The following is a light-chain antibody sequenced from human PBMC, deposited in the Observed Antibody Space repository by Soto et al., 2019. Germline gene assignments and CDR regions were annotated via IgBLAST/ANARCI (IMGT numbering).Light chain of an antibody. CDR1: QSISSN. CDR3: QHYNKWPNT. J-gene: IGKJ1*01. Sequence: EIVMTQSPATLSVSPGERATLSCRASQSISSNLAWYQHKPGQTPRLLMYGASTRATGIPARFSGSGSGTEFTLTISSLQSEDFAVYYCQHYNKWPNTLGQGTKV. CDR2: GAS. V-gene: IGKV3-15*01.